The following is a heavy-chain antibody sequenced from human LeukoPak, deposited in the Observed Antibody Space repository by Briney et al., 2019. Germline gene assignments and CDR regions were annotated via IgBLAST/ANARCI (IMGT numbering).Heavy chain of an antibody. V-gene: IGHV3-30*02. Sequence: PGGSLRLSCATSGFTFSSYGMHWVRQAPGKGLEWVAFVRYDGTNKYYGDSVKGRFTISRDNSKNTLYLQMNSLRAEDTAVYYCARALGYSSSSQVLGYYYYYMDVWGKGTTVTVSS. CDR3: ARALGYSSSSQVLGYYYYYMDV. CDR2: VRYDGTNK. J-gene: IGHJ6*03. D-gene: IGHD6-6*01. CDR1: GFTFSSYG.